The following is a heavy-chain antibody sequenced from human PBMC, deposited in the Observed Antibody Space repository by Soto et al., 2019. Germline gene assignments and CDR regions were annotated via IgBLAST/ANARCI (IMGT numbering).Heavy chain of an antibody. J-gene: IGHJ4*02. CDR3: ARTLYGDYGETFDY. V-gene: IGHV3-66*01. CDR1: GFTVSSNY. CDR2: IYSGGST. D-gene: IGHD4-17*01. Sequence: GGSLRLSCAASGFTVSSNYMSWVRQAPGKGLEWVSVIYSGGSTYYADSVKGRFTISRDNSKNTLYLQMNSLRAEDTAVYYCARTLYGDYGETFDYWGQGTLVTVSS.